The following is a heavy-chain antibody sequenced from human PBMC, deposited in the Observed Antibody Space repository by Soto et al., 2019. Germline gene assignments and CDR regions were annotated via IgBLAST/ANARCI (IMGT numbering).Heavy chain of an antibody. D-gene: IGHD2-15*01. CDR2: ISAYNGNT. CDR1: GYTFTSYG. CDR3: ARGYCSGGSCYSDYFDY. Sequence: GASVKVSCKASGYTFTSYGISWVRQAPGHGLEWMGWISAYNGNTNYAQKLQGRVTMTTDTSTSTAYMELRSLRSDDTAVYYCARGYCSGGSCYSDYFDYWGQGTLVTVSS. J-gene: IGHJ4*02. V-gene: IGHV1-18*01.